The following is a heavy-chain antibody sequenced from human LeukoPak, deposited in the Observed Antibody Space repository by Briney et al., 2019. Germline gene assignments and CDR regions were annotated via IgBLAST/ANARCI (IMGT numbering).Heavy chain of an antibody. J-gene: IGHJ4*02. CDR3: ASLDILTGRNFDY. V-gene: IGHV1-69*13. CDR2: IIPIIGTA. D-gene: IGHD3-9*01. CDR1: GGTFSSYA. Sequence: GASVKVSCKASGGTFSSYAISWVRQAPGQGLEWMGGIIPIIGTANYAQKFQGRVTITADESTSTAYMELSSLRSEDTAVYYCASLDILTGRNFDYWGQGTLVTVSS.